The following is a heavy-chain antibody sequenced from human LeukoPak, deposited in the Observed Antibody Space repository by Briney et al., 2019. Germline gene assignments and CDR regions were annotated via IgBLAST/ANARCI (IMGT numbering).Heavy chain of an antibody. J-gene: IGHJ4*02. CDR3: AKDGYSFDY. Sequence: GGSLRLSCAASGFTFSNYWMSWVRQAPGKGLEWAANIKGDSSERYYVDSVKGRFSISRDNDKKPVYLQMYTLRAEDTAVYYCAKDGYSFDYWGQGTLVTVSS. CDR1: GFTFSNYW. CDR2: IKGDSSER. D-gene: IGHD3-22*01. V-gene: IGHV3-7*01.